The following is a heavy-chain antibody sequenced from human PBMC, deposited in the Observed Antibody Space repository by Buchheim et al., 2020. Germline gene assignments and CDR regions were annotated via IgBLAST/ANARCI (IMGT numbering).Heavy chain of an antibody. Sequence: QLQLQESGSGLVKPSQTLSLTCAVSGGSISSGGYSWSWIRQPPGKGLEWIGYIYHSGSTYYNPSLKSRVTISVDRSKNQFSLKLSSVSSADTAVYYCARGPYYYGSVSYLSRGCMDVWGQATT. V-gene: IGHV4-30-2*01. CDR3: ARGPYYYGSVSYLSRGCMDV. CDR2: IYHSGST. J-gene: IGHJ6*02. D-gene: IGHD3-10*01. CDR1: GGSISSGGYS.